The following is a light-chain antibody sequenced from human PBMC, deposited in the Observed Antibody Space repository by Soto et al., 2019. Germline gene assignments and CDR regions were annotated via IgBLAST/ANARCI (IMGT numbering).Light chain of an antibody. Sequence: EIVLMQSPGTLSLSPGERGTLSCRASRSVASSLAWYQQKPGQAPRLLIYDASNRATGIPDRFSGSGSGTDFTLTFSRLEPEDFAVYYCQQYVNSPLTFGGGTKVDIK. CDR3: QQYVNSPLT. CDR1: RSVASS. V-gene: IGKV3-20*01. J-gene: IGKJ4*01. CDR2: DAS.